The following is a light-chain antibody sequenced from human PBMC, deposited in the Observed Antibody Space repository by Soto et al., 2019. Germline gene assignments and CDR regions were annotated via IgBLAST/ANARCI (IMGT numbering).Light chain of an antibody. CDR2: GVS. V-gene: IGKV3D-15*01. CDR1: QSINSGY. J-gene: IGKJ5*01. CDR3: QQYNNWPIT. Sequence: EIVMTQSPATLSVSPGERATLSCRAAQSINSGYFAWYQQKPGQAPRLLVYGVSSRATGIPDRFSGSGSGTEFTLTISSLQSEDFAVYYCQQYNNWPITFGQGTRLEIK.